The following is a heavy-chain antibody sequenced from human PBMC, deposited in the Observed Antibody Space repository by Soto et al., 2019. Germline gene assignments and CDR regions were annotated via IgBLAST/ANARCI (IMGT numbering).Heavy chain of an antibody. D-gene: IGHD2-15*01. Sequence: GSLRLSCAGSGFTFSSYAMSWVRPAPGKGLEWVSAISGSGGSTYYADSVKGRFTISRDNSKNTLYLQMNSLRAEDTAVYYCAKEGCSGGSCYSLNWFDPWGQGTLVTVSS. CDR3: AKEGCSGGSCYSLNWFDP. CDR1: GFTFSSYA. CDR2: ISGSGGST. V-gene: IGHV3-23*01. J-gene: IGHJ5*02.